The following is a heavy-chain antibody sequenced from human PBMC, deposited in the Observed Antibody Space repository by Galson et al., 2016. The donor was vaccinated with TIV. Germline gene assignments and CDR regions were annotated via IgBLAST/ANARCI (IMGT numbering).Heavy chain of an antibody. D-gene: IGHD2-15*01. CDR2: IGSRGTAI. CDR1: GFSFSDYY. CDR3: ARDCNGDNCYSSSMYFDY. V-gene: IGHV3-11*01. Sequence: SLRLSCAGSGFSFSDYYMSWIRQAPGKGLEWVSYIGSRGTAIYYADSVKGRFTISRDNAKNSLYLQMNSLRVEDTAVYYCARDCNGDNCYSSSMYFDYWGQGALVTVSS. J-gene: IGHJ4*02.